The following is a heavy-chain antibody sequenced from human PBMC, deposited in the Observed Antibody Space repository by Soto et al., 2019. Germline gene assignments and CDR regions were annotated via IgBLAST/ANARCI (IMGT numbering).Heavy chain of an antibody. CDR1: GFTFSSYA. J-gene: IGHJ3*02. CDR2: ISGSGGST. D-gene: IGHD4-17*01. CDR3: AKVAEGPDYGDSPDAFDI. V-gene: IGHV3-23*01. Sequence: EVQLLESGGGLVQPGGSLRLSCAASGFTFSSYAMSWVRQAPGKGLEWVSAISGSGGSTYYADSVKGRFTISRDNSKNTLYLQMNSLRAEDTAVSYCAKVAEGPDYGDSPDAFDIWGQGTMVTVSS.